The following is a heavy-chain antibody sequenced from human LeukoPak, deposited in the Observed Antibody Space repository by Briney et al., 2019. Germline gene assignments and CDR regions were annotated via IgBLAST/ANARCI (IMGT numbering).Heavy chain of an antibody. V-gene: IGHV4-59*01. J-gene: IGHJ3*01. CDR1: GGSISSYY. CDR2: IYYTGST. D-gene: IGHD6-19*01. Sequence: PSETLSLTCTVSGGSISSYYWTWIRQPPGKGLEWIGYIYYTGSTNYNPSLKSRVTISLDTSKNQFSLRLSSVTAADTAMYYCARDLGGWGYAFDLWGRGTMVTVSS. CDR3: ARDLGGWGYAFDL.